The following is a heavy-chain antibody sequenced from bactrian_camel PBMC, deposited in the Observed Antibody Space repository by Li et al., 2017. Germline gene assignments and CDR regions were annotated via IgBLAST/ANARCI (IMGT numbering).Heavy chain of an antibody. CDR2: IRSDGSNT. Sequence: HVQLVESGGGLVQPGGSLRLSCAASEFTFSSYAMSWVRQAPGKGLEWVSTIRSDGSNTYYSDSVKGRFTISRDNAKNTVSLQMNSLKSEDTALYYCATGLVPTIATMEFGYWGQGTQVTVS. CDR1: EFTFSSYA. V-gene: IGHV3-2*01. D-gene: IGHD4*01. CDR3: ATGLVPTIATMEFGY. J-gene: IGHJ6*01.